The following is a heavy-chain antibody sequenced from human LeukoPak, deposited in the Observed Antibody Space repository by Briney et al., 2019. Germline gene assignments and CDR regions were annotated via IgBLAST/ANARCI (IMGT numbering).Heavy chain of an antibody. CDR3: ARVIAAAGTSWFDP. D-gene: IGHD6-13*01. Sequence: PSETLSLTCTVSGGSISSGSYYWSWIRQPAGKGLEWIGHIYTSGSTNYNPSLKSRVTISVDTSKNQFSLKLSSVTAADTAVYYCARVIAAAGTSWFDPWGQGTLVTVSS. J-gene: IGHJ5*02. CDR1: GGSISSGSYY. V-gene: IGHV4-61*09. CDR2: IYTSGST.